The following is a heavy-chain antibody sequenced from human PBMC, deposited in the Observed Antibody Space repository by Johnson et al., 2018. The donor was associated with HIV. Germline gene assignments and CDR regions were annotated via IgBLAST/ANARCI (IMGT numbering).Heavy chain of an antibody. V-gene: IGHV3-66*02. J-gene: IGHJ3*02. Sequence: VQLVESGGDLVQPGGSLRLSCAASGFTVSSNYMSWVRQAPGKGLEWVSVIYSGGTTYYADSVKGRFTISRDNSKNTLHLQMNSLRAEDTAVYYCAREGPMVRSGAFDIWGQGTMVTVSS. CDR1: GFTVSSNY. CDR3: AREGPMVRSGAFDI. D-gene: IGHD3-10*01. CDR2: IYSGGTT.